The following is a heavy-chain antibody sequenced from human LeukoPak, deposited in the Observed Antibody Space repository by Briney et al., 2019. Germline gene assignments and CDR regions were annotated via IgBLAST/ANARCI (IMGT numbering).Heavy chain of an antibody. Sequence: GRYLRLSCAASGFTFSSYGMHWVRQAPGKGLEWVAVIWYDGSNEYYADSVKGRFTISRDNSKNTLYLQMNSLRADDTAVYYCAREQGGGYDAWGQGTLVTVSS. J-gene: IGHJ5*02. V-gene: IGHV3-33*01. CDR1: GFTFSSYG. CDR2: IWYDGSNE. D-gene: IGHD5-12*01. CDR3: AREQGGGYDA.